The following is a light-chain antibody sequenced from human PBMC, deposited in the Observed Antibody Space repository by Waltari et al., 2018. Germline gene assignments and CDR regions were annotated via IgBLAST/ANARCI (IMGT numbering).Light chain of an antibody. CDR3: QQNRDWPLT. J-gene: IGKJ4*01. CDR2: DAS. V-gene: IGKV3-11*01. CDR1: QSVNNF. Sequence: EIVLTQSPATLSLSPGERATLSCRASQSVNNFLGWYQQKPRQAPRLLIFDASNRAAGIPARFSGSGSRTDFTLTISSLEPEDFAVYYCQQNRDWPLTFGGGTRVEIK.